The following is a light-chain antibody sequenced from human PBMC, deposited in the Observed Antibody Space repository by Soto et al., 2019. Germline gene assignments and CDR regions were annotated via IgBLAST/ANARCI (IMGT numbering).Light chain of an antibody. Sequence: QSALAQPASVSGSPGQSITISCTGTSDDVGAYNSVSWYQQLPHKAPQVILYKGTQRPSGVSSRFSGSTSGNAASLTISGLQADDEADYFCCPSPPESTYVFGTGTKVTVL. V-gene: IGLV2-23*01. CDR1: SDDVGAYNS. CDR2: KGT. J-gene: IGLJ1*01. CDR3: CPSPPESTYV.